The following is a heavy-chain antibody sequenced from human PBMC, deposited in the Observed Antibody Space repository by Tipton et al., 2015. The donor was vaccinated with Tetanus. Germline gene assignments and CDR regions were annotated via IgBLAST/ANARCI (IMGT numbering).Heavy chain of an antibody. J-gene: IGHJ5*02. V-gene: IGHV4-34*01. CDR1: GGSFSGYY. Sequence: TLSLTCAVYGGSFSGYYWSWIRQPPGKGLEWIGEINHSGSTNYNPSLKSRVTISVDTSKNQFSLKLSSVTAADTAVYYCARVLARFDPWGQGTLVTVSS. CDR2: INHSGST. CDR3: ARVLARFDP.